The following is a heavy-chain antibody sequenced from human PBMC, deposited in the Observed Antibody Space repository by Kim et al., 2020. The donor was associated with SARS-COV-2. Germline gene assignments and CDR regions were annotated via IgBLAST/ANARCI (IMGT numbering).Heavy chain of an antibody. V-gene: IGHV4-59*01. CDR3: ARRDSSTSWYFDL. CDR2: IDDSGNT. CDR1: GGSMSSYY. Sequence: SETLSLTYTVSGGSMSSYYWNWIRQPPGKGLEWIGYIDDSGNTKYNPSLTSRVTMSVDTSKNQFSLKLSSVTAADTAIYYCARRDSSTSWYFDLWGRATLVTVSS. J-gene: IGHJ2*01. D-gene: IGHD3-22*01.